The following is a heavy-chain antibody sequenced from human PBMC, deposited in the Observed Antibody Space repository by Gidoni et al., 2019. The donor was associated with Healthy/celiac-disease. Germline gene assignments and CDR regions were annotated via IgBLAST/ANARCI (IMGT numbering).Heavy chain of an antibody. Sequence: QVQLQQWGAGLLKSSETLSVTCAVYGGSFSGYYWSWIRQPPGKGLEWIGEINHSGSTNYNPSLKSRVTISVDTSKNQFSLKLSSVTAADTAVYYCARSQGAARPTPFDYWGQGTLVTVSS. D-gene: IGHD6-6*01. CDR1: GGSFSGYY. CDR2: INHSGST. J-gene: IGHJ4*02. V-gene: IGHV4-34*01. CDR3: ARSQGAARPTPFDY.